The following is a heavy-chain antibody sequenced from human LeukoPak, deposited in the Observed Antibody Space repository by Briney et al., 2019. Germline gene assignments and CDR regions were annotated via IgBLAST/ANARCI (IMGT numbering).Heavy chain of an antibody. V-gene: IGHV3-30-3*01. CDR2: ISYDGSNK. Sequence: GGSLRLSCAASGFTFSSYAMSWVRQAPGKGLEGVAVISYDGSNKYYADSVKGRFTISRDNSKNTLYLQMNSLRAEDTAVYYCARDFGYYDSSGYTGMDVWGQGTTVTVSS. D-gene: IGHD3-22*01. CDR3: ARDFGYYDSSGYTGMDV. CDR1: GFTFSSYA. J-gene: IGHJ6*02.